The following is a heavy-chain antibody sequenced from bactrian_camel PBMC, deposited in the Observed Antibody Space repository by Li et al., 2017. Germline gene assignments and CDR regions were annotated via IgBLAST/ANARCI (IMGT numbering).Heavy chain of an antibody. Sequence: VQLVESGGGLVHPGGSLRLSCTSSGLRSSYNYMSWVRQAPGKAREGIAGIRRDGDAYYVDSVKGRFTISQGHPGDAKNTVYLQMNNLKTEDTGMYYCAAGTRIIVGDYCNGITDWGQGTQVTVS. CDR3: AAGTRIIVGDYCNGITD. CDR2: IRRDGDA. CDR1: GLRSSYNY. V-gene: IGHV3S10*01. D-gene: IGHD3*01. J-gene: IGHJ4*01.